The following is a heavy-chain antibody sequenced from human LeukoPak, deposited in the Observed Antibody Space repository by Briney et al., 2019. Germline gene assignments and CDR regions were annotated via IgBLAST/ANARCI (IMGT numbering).Heavy chain of an antibody. J-gene: IGHJ3*02. Sequence: VASVKVSCKASGGTFSSYAISWVRQAPGQGLEWMGGIIPIFGTANYAQKFQGRVTITADESTSTAYMELSSLRSEDTAVYYCARVLVLGAFDIWGQGTMVTVSP. CDR3: ARVLVLGAFDI. CDR1: GGTFSSYA. CDR2: IIPIFGTA. V-gene: IGHV1-69*01. D-gene: IGHD6-13*01.